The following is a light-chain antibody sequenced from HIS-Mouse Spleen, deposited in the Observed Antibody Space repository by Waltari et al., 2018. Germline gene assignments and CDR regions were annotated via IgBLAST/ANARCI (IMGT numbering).Light chain of an antibody. CDR1: SSDVCGYNY. J-gene: IGLJ3*02. CDR2: EVS. CDR3: SSYTSSSTWV. V-gene: IGLV2-14*01. Sequence: QSALTQPASVSGSPGQSITISCTGTSSDVCGYNYVSWYQQHPGKAPKLIIYEVSNRPSGVSNRFSGSKSGNTASLTISGLQAEDEADYYCSSYTSSSTWVFGGGTKLTVL.